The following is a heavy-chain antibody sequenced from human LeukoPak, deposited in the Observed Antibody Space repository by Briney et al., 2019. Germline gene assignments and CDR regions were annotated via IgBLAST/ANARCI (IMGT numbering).Heavy chain of an antibody. D-gene: IGHD3-22*01. V-gene: IGHV3-15*01. CDR3: TTDKTITMIVVVISADAFDI. Sequence: GGSLRLSCAASGFTFSSYWMHWVRQAPGKGLEWVGRIKSKTDGGTTDYAAPVKGRFTISRDDSKNTLYLQMNSLKTEDTAVYYCTTDKTITMIVVVISADAFDIWGQGTMVTVSS. CDR2: IKSKTDGGTT. J-gene: IGHJ3*02. CDR1: GFTFSSYW.